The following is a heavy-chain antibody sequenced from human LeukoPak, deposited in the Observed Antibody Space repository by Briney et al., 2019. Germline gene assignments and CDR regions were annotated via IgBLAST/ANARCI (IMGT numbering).Heavy chain of an antibody. J-gene: IGHJ5*02. V-gene: IGHV3-9*01. CDR3: AKESGGLDP. Sequence: GGSLRLSCAASGFTFDDYVMHWVRQAPGKGLEWVSGISWNSGSIGYADSVKGRFTISRDNAKNSLYLQMNSLRAEDTALYYCAKESGGLDPWGQGTLVTVSS. CDR1: GFTFDDYV. D-gene: IGHD3-10*01. CDR2: ISWNSGSI.